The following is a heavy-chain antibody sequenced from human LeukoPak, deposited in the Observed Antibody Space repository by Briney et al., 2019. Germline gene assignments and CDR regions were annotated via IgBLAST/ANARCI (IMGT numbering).Heavy chain of an antibody. D-gene: IGHD3/OR15-3a*01. CDR1: GFSFRTYG. CDR2: IVNDGGEK. Sequence: GALRLSCAASGFSFRTYGMHWVRQAPGKGLEWVAVIVNDGGEKYYADSVKGRFTISRDNSKNSLYLEMNSLRAEDTAVYYCVRDGLAADNELDHWGQGTRVTVSS. J-gene: IGHJ4*02. CDR3: VRDGLAADNELDH. V-gene: IGHV3-33*01.